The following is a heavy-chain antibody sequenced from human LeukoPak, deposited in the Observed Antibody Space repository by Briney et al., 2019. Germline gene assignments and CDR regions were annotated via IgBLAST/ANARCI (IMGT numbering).Heavy chain of an antibody. CDR3: ARDRRYGSTFDH. Sequence: SETLSLTCAVDGESFSAYYWTWIRQSPVKGLEWIGEINHSGSTYYNPSLKSRVTISIDTSKNQFSLKLSSMTAADTAVYYCARDRRYGSTFDHWGQGTLVTVSS. V-gene: IGHV4-34*01. J-gene: IGHJ4*02. D-gene: IGHD3-10*01. CDR1: GESFSAYY. CDR2: INHSGST.